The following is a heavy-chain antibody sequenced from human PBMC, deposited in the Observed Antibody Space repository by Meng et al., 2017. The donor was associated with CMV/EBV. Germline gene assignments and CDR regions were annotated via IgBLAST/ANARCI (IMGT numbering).Heavy chain of an antibody. V-gene: IGHV2-5*02. CDR2: IYWDDDK. D-gene: IGHD6-13*01. CDR1: GFSLSDSGVG. Sequence: QVPLKESGPTSVKPTPTLTLTCTFSGFSLSDSGVGVGWIRPAQGKDLEWLAIIYWDDDKRSSPSLKSRLTITKDTSKNQVVLTMTNMDPVDTATYYWARIAEAGRFDYWGQGTLVTVSS. J-gene: IGHJ4*02. CDR3: ARIAEAGRFDY.